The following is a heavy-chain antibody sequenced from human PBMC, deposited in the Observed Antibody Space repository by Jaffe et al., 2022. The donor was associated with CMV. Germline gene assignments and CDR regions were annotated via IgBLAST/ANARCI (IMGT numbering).Heavy chain of an antibody. CDR1: GFTFGSYG. D-gene: IGHD3-9*01. V-gene: IGHV3-33*01. J-gene: IGHJ4*02. CDR2: IWDDGNKK. CDR3: ARGLYRDSLRYFDWSSYFDF. Sequence: QVHLVESGGGVVQPGRSLRLSCAASGFTFGSYGMHWVRQAPSKGLEWVAVIWDDGNKKYYADSVQGRFTISRDNSKNTLYLEMNSLRVEDTAVYFCARGLYRDSLRYFDWSSYFDFWGQGTLVTVSS.